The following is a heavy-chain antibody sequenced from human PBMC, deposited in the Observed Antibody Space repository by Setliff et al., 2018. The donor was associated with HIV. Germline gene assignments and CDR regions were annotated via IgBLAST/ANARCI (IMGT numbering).Heavy chain of an antibody. CDR1: GYTFTAYS. J-gene: IGHJ4*01. Sequence: ASVKVSCKASGYTFTAYSLHWVRQAPGQSLEWMGWINVGNGDTKYSQELQGRITITRDTSANTAYMELSSMRSDDTAIYFCARGALLAVFDFDHWGHGTLVTVSS. CDR2: INVGNGDT. CDR3: ARGALLAVFDFDH. D-gene: IGHD3-10*01. V-gene: IGHV1-3*01.